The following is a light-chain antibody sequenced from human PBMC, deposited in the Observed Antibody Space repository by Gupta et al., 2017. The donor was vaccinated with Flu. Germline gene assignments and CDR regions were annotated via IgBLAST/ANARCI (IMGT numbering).Light chain of an antibody. J-gene: IGKJ4*01. V-gene: IGKV1-5*03. CDR2: KAS. CDR1: QSISSW. CDR3: QHDDSYPIT. Sequence: PSTLFASVGDRVTITCRASQSISSWLAWYQQKPVKTPNLLIYKASNLESGVPPRFSGTGSVTAFTLTISILQPDDFATYYCQHDDSYPITFSEGTKVEIK.